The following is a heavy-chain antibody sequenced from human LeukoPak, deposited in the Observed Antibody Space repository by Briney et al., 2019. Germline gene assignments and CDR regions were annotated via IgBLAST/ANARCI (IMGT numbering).Heavy chain of an antibody. J-gene: IGHJ6*02. V-gene: IGHV1-69*13. CDR2: IIPIFGTA. Sequence: GASVKVSCKASGGTFISYAISWVRQAPGQGLEWMGGIIPIFGTANYAQKFQGRVTITADESTSTAYMELSSLRSEDTAVYYCARVRGIAAAGAPSDYYYGMDVWGQGTTVTVSS. CDR3: ARVRGIAAAGAPSDYYYGMDV. CDR1: GGTFISYA. D-gene: IGHD6-13*01.